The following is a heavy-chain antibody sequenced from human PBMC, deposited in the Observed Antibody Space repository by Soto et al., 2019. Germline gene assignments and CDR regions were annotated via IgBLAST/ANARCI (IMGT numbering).Heavy chain of an antibody. J-gene: IGHJ6*02. D-gene: IGHD6-13*01. Sequence: QVQLQQWGAGLLKPSEPLSLTCSVYGGSFSGYYWSWIRQPPGKGLEWIGEINHSGSTNYNPSLKSRVTISVDTTKHQFSVKLSSVTAADTAVYYCARGVRYRSRPLSYCGMDVLGQGTTVTVSS. CDR3: ARGVRYRSRPLSYCGMDV. CDR2: INHSGST. CDR1: GGSFSGYY. V-gene: IGHV4-34*01.